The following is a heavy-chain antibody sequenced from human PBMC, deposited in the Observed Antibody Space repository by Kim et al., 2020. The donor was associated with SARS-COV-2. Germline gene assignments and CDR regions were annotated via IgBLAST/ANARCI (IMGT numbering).Heavy chain of an antibody. CDR1: GFNFRNYF. D-gene: IGHD3-16*01. V-gene: IGHV3-74*01. Sequence: GGSLRLSCAASGFNFRNYFMNWVRQAPGKGPVFISRITYSGKTQSYADSVKGRFTTSRDNTKNTLDLEMTSLRAEDTAIYYCARDGGFTDHDWYFDLWGRGILVTVSS. J-gene: IGHJ2*01. CDR3: ARDGGFTDHDWYFDL. CDR2: ITYSGKTQ.